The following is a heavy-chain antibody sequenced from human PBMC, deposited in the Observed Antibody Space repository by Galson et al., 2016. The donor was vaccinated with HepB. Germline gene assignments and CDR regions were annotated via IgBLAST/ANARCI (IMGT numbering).Heavy chain of an antibody. J-gene: IGHJ3*02. D-gene: IGHD4-11*01. CDR3: ARKRGADYRHFTGAFDI. V-gene: IGHV4-31*11. CDR1: GGSITGGTYH. Sequence: TLSLTCALSGGSITGGTYHWTWVRQQPGKGLEWIGYIFYSGYTYYNPSLKSRVTTSVDTSSNHFSLKLSSVTAADTAVYYCARKRGADYRHFTGAFDIWGQGTMVTVSS. CDR2: IFYSGYT.